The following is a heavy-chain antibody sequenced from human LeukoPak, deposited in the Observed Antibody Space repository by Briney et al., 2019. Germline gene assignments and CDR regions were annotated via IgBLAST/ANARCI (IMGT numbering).Heavy chain of an antibody. D-gene: IGHD3-9*01. CDR2: IGSSGSTI. J-gene: IGHJ4*02. Sequence: PGGSLRLSCAASGFTFNRYEMNWVRQAPGKGLEWVSYIGSSGSTIYYAGSVKGRFTISRDNAKNSLYLQMNNLRAEDTAVYYCATGGWLLSYWGQGSLVTVSS. V-gene: IGHV3-48*03. CDR1: GFTFNRYE. CDR3: ATGGWLLSY.